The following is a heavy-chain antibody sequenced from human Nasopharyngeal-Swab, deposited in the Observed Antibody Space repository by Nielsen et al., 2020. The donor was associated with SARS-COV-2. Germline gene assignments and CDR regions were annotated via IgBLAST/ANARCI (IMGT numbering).Heavy chain of an antibody. V-gene: IGHV3-64*01. CDR2: ISSNGGST. D-gene: IGHD4-17*01. CDR3: AKPLYGDSPFDY. Sequence: VRQAPGKGLEYVSAISSNGGSTYYANSVKGRFTISRDNSKNTLYLQMGSLRAEDMAVYYCAKPLYGDSPFDYWGQGTLVTVSS. J-gene: IGHJ4*02.